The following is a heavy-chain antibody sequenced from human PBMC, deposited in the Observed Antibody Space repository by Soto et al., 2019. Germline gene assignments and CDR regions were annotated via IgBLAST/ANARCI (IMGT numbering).Heavy chain of an antibody. V-gene: IGHV1-18*01. J-gene: IGHJ4*02. CDR3: ARDRIAARVEFDY. D-gene: IGHD6-6*01. CDR2: ISAYNGNA. CDR1: GYTFTSYG. Sequence: VASVKVSCKASGYTFTSYGISWVRQAPGQGLEWMGWISAYNGNANYAQKLQGRVTMTTDTSTSTAYMELRSLRSDDTAVHYCARDRIAARVEFDYWGQGTLVTVSS.